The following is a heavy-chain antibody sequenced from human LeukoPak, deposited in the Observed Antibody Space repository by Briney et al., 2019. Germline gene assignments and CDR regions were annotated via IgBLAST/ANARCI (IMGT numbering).Heavy chain of an antibody. D-gene: IGHD6-13*01. Sequence: GGSLRLSCAASGFTFSTYAMHWVRQAPGKRLERVAVISYDGRNEYYTDSVRGRFTISRDNSKNTLNLQMNSLRPEDTAVYFCARGGSSSWYQDYWGQGTLVTVSS. V-gene: IGHV3-30*04. CDR3: ARGGSSSWYQDY. CDR2: ISYDGRNE. CDR1: GFTFSTYA. J-gene: IGHJ4*02.